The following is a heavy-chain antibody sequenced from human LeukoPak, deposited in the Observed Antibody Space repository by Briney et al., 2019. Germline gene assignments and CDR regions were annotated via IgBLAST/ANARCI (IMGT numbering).Heavy chain of an antibody. CDR3: ATFDYDSSGYPPD. CDR1: GYTFTDYY. Sequence: GATVKISCEVSGYTFTDYYMHWVQQAPGNGLEWMGLVGPEDGETIYAEKFQGRVTITADTSTDTAYMELSSLRSEDTAVYYCATFDYDSSGYPPDWGQGTLVTVSS. D-gene: IGHD3-22*01. J-gene: IGHJ4*02. V-gene: IGHV1-69-2*01. CDR2: VGPEDGET.